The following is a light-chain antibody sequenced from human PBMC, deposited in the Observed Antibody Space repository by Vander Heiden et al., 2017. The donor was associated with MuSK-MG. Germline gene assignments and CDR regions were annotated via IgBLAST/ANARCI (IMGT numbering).Light chain of an antibody. V-gene: IGKV1-39*01. CDR2: AAS. CDR3: QQTYSAPRT. Sequence: DIQMTQSPSSLSASVGDRVTITCRASQSISNYLNWYQHKPGKAPKLLIYAASILQSGVPARFSGSGSGTDFALTISSLQPEDFATYYCQQTYSAPRTFGQGTKVEI. J-gene: IGKJ1*01. CDR1: QSISNY.